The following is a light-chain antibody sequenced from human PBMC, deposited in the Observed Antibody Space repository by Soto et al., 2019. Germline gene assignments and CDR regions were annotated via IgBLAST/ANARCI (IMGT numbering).Light chain of an antibody. Sequence: EIVLTQSPGTLSLSPGERATLSCRASQSVAPSLLAWYQQKPGQAPTLLIGASSRATGIPDRFSASGSGTDFTLTISSLEPEDFAVYYCQQFASSPRTFGGGTTVEIK. V-gene: IGKV3-20*01. CDR1: QSVAPSL. J-gene: IGKJ4*02. CDR2: GAS. CDR3: QQFASSPRT.